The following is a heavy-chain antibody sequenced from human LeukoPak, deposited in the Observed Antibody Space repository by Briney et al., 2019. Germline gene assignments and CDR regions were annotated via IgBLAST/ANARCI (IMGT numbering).Heavy chain of an antibody. CDR2: IKQDGSKT. CDR1: GFTFSRYW. D-gene: IGHD1-26*01. J-gene: IGHJ4*02. Sequence: PGGSLRLSCAASGFTFSRYWMNWVRQAPGKGLEWVANIKQDGSKTNYVDSVKGRFTVSRDNAKNSLYLQMNSLRAEDTAVYYCASGIRAFDYWGQGALVTVSS. CDR3: ASGIRAFDY. V-gene: IGHV3-7*01.